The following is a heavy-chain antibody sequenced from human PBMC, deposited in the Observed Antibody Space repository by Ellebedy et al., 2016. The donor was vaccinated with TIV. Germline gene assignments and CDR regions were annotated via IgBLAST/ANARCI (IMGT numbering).Heavy chain of an antibody. Sequence: GESLKIPCSGPGFPFSSYPMHWVRQAPGRGLEFVSAISADGGTTYYPDSVKGRFTVSRDNSRSTLYLQMSSLRAEDTAVYYCVPSPAAYFDYWGQGSQVTVSS. CDR1: GFPFSSYP. J-gene: IGHJ4*02. D-gene: IGHD2-2*01. CDR2: ISADGGTT. CDR3: VPSPAAYFDY. V-gene: IGHV3-64D*08.